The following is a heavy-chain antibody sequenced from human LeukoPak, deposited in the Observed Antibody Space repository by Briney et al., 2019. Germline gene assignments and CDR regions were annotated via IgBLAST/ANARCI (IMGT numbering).Heavy chain of an antibody. D-gene: IGHD6-13*01. CDR1: GYTFTGYY. V-gene: IGHV1-2*06. Sequence: GASVKVSCKASGYTFTGYYMHWVRQAPGQGLEWMGRINPNSGGANYAQKFQDRVTMTRDTSISTAYMELSRLRSDDTAVYYCARVGIAAPRGYYYYYMDVWGKGTTVTVSS. J-gene: IGHJ6*03. CDR2: INPNSGGA. CDR3: ARVGIAAPRGYYYYYMDV.